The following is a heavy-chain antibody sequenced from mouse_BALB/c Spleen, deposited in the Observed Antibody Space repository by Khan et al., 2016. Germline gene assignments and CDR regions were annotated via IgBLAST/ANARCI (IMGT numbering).Heavy chain of an antibody. CDR3: STYDGDIFDY. CDR2: ISYSGTT. CDR1: GDSITSGS. V-gene: IGHV3-8*02. J-gene: IGHJ2*01. D-gene: IGHD2-3*01. Sequence: VQLEQSGPSLVKPSQTLTLTCSVTGDSITSGSWNWIRKFPGNNFEYMGYISYSGTTYYNPSLKSRISTSPDTSKNKFYLLLNYDPAEDTATYYCSTYDGDIFDYGGQGTTRTVSS.